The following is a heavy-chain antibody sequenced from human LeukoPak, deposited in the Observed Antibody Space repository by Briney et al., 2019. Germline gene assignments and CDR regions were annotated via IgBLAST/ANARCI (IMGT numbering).Heavy chain of an antibody. V-gene: IGHV3-30*02. Sequence: GGSLRLSCAASGFTFSSYGMHWVRHAPGKGLELVAFIRYDGSNKYYADSVKGRFTISRDNSKNTLYLQMNSLRAEDTAVYYCAKDSIGGWYNAFDIWGQGTMVTVSS. CDR3: AKDSIGGWYNAFDI. J-gene: IGHJ3*02. CDR2: IRYDGSNK. CDR1: GFTFSSYG. D-gene: IGHD6-19*01.